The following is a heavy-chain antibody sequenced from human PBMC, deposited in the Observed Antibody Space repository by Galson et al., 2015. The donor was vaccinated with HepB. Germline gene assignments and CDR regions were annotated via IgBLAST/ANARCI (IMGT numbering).Heavy chain of an antibody. D-gene: IGHD2-2*01. CDR2: ISYDGSNK. Sequence: SLRLSCAASGFTFSSYGMHWVRQAPGKGLEWVAVISYDGSNKYYADSVKGRFTISRDNSKNTLYLQMNSLRAEDTAVYYCASSAGLLGYCSSTSCPPYYMDVWGKGTTVTVSS. J-gene: IGHJ6*03. CDR1: GFTFSSYG. V-gene: IGHV3-30*03. CDR3: ASSAGLLGYCSSTSCPPYYMDV.